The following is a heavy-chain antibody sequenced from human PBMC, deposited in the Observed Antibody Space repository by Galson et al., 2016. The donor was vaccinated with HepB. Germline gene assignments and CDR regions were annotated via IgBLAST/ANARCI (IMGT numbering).Heavy chain of an antibody. D-gene: IGHD5-18*01. CDR2: VVGAGITT. Sequence: SLRLSCAASGFTLSSYVMSWVRQAPGQGLEWVSGVVGAGITTYYADSVQGRLTISRDNSKNTLYLQMDSLRVEDTAIYYCASQQLWPSFDYWGQGVLVSVSS. CDR1: GFTLSSYV. J-gene: IGHJ4*02. CDR3: ASQQLWPSFDY. V-gene: IGHV3-23*01.